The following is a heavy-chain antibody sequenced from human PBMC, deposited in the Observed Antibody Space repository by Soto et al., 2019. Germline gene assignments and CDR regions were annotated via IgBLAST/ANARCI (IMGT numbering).Heavy chain of an antibody. D-gene: IGHD3-22*01. V-gene: IGHV4-30-4*01. CDR3: ARVYYYDSSGQSPLYYFDY. CDR1: GGSISSGDYY. J-gene: IGHJ4*02. Sequence: PSETLSLTCTVSGGSISSGDYYWSWIRQPPGKGLEWIGYTYYSGSTYYNPSLKSRVTISVDTSKNQFSLKLSSVTAADTAVYYCARVYYYDSSGQSPLYYFDYWGQGTLVTVSS. CDR2: TYYSGST.